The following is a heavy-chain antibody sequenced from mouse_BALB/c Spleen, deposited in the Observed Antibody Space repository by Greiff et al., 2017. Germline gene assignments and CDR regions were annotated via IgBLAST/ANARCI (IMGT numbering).Heavy chain of an antibody. D-gene: IGHD2-1*01. CDR3: ARSYYGTPPWFAY. CDR2: LLPGSGST. CDR1: GYTFSSYW. Sequence: QVQLQQSGAELMKPGASVKISCKATGYTFSSYWIEWVKQRPGHGLEWIGELLPGSGSTNYNEKFKDKATLTAEKSSSTAYMKLSSLTSEDSAVYYCARSYYGTPPWFAYWGQGTLVTVSA. V-gene: IGHV1-9*01. J-gene: IGHJ3*01.